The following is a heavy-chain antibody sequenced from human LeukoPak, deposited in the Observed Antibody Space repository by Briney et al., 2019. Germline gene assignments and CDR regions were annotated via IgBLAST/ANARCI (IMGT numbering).Heavy chain of an antibody. CDR1: GGSFSGYY. V-gene: IGHV4-34*01. CDR3: ARSSVHDYGDFPFDY. J-gene: IGHJ4*02. D-gene: IGHD4-17*01. Sequence: SETLSLTCAVHGGSFSGYYWSWIRQPPGKGLEWIGEINHSGSTNYNPSLKSRVTISVDTSKNQFSLKLSSVTAADTAVYYCARSSVHDYGDFPFDYWGQGTLVTVSS. CDR2: INHSGST.